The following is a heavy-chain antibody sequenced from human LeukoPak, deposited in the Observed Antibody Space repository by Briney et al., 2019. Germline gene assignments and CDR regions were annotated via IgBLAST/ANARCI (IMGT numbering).Heavy chain of an antibody. CDR2: ISSSSSYI. J-gene: IGHJ6*04. CDR3: ARDTGCSGGSCYGAVFRLYYYYGMDV. CDR1: GFTFSSYS. D-gene: IGHD2-15*01. V-gene: IGHV3-21*01. Sequence: GGSLRLSCAASGFTFSSYSMNWVRQAPGKGLEWVSSISSSSSYIYYADSVKGRLTISRDNAKNSLYLQMNSLRAEDTAVYYCARDTGCSGGSCYGAVFRLYYYYGMDVWGKGTTVTVSS.